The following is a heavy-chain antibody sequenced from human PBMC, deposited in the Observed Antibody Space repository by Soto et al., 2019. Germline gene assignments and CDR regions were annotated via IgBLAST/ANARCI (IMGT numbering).Heavy chain of an antibody. D-gene: IGHD3-10*02. Sequence: QVQLVQSGAEVKKPGASVKVSCKASGSTFTSYDINWVRQATGQGLEWMGWMNPNSGNTGYAQKFQGSVTMTRNTSISTAYMELSSLRSEDTAVYYCARGDDVSYYYYYLDVWGKGTTVTVSS. J-gene: IGHJ6*03. V-gene: IGHV1-8*01. CDR2: MNPNSGNT. CDR1: GSTFTSYD. CDR3: ARGDDVSYYYYYLDV.